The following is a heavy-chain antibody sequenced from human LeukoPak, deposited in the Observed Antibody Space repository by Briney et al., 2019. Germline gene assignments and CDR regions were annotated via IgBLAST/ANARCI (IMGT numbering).Heavy chain of an antibody. Sequence: PSETLSLTCTVSGGSVSSGSYYWSWIRQPPGKGLEWIGYIYYSGSTNCNPSLKSRVTLSADTSRNQFSLKLSSVTAADTAVYYCARTQRGYNYGYQYNYYGMDVWGQGTTVTVAS. D-gene: IGHD5-18*01. CDR1: GGSVSSGSYY. J-gene: IGHJ6*02. CDR2: IYYSGST. V-gene: IGHV4-61*01. CDR3: ARTQRGYNYGYQYNYYGMDV.